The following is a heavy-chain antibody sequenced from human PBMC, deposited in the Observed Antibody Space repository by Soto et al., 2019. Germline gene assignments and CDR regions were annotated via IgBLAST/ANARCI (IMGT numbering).Heavy chain of an antibody. Sequence: AAVKVSCKASGYTFSDYYIHWVRQAPGQGLEWMGWINPNSGGIKYAPKFQGGVTMTRDTSITTAYMELSRLRSGDTAVYYCARERANAKPEGVDFWGQGTLVTVSS. D-gene: IGHD3-16*01. CDR1: GYTFSDYY. CDR2: INPNSGGI. V-gene: IGHV1-2*02. J-gene: IGHJ4*02. CDR3: ARERANAKPEGVDF.